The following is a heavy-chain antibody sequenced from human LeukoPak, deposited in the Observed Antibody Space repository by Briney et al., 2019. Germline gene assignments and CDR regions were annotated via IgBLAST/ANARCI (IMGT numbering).Heavy chain of an antibody. Sequence: PGGSLRLSCAASGFTFSNYWMHWVRQAPGKGLVWVSRINSDGRSTNYADSVKGRFTISRDNAKNTLYLQMNSLRAEDTAVYYCAKSGLNRFDYWGQGTLVTVSS. CDR1: GFTFSNYW. CDR2: INSDGRST. J-gene: IGHJ4*02. CDR3: AKSGLNRFDY. D-gene: IGHD2-15*01. V-gene: IGHV3-74*01.